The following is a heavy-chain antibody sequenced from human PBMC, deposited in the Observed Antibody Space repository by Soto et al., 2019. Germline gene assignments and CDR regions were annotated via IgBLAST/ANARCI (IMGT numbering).Heavy chain of an antibody. J-gene: IGHJ4*02. CDR2: ISRSGNST. Sequence: EVQVLESGGGLAQPGRSLRLSCAVSGLSFSSYAMTWVRQSPGKGLEWVSSISRSGNSTYSADSVRGRFTISRDNSKNTLSLQMNSLRAEDTAVDYCAKDAIILDLLPTYYSFAFWGQRTLVTVSS. CDR1: GLSFSSYA. V-gene: IGHV3-23*01. CDR3: AKDAIILDLLPTYYSFAF. D-gene: IGHD3-10*01.